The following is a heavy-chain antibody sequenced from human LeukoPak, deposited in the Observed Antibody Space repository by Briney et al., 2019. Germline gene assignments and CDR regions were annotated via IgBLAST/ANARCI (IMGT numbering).Heavy chain of an antibody. V-gene: IGHV3-48*01. CDR2: IGTSGNTI. J-gene: IGHJ4*02. D-gene: IGHD6-19*01. CDR1: GFTFSGYI. Sequence: GGSLRLSCAASGFTFSGYIMNWVRQAPGKGLEWVSFIGTSGNTIYYADSVKGRFTVSRDNAKNSLYLQMNSLRAEETAVYYCARDQWLDYWGQGTLVTVSS. CDR3: ARDQWLDY.